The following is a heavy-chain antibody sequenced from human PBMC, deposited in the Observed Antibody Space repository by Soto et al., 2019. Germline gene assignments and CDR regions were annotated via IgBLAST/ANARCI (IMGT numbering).Heavy chain of an antibody. D-gene: IGHD1-26*01. CDR1: GGTFSSYA. V-gene: IGHV1-69*13. CDR2: IIPIFGTA. CDR3: ARGGSHPSYFDY. Sequence: GASVKVSCKASGGTFSSYAISWVRQAPGQGLEWMGGIIPIFGTANYAQKFQGRVTITADESTSTAYMELSSLRSEDTAVYYCARGGSHPSYFDYWGQGTLVTVSS. J-gene: IGHJ4*02.